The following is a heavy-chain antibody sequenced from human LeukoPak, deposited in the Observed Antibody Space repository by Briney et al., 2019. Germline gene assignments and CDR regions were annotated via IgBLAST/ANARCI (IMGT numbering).Heavy chain of an antibody. V-gene: IGHV3-33*06. CDR3: AKTRAMDSSGYYFDY. J-gene: IGHJ4*02. CDR1: GFTFSSCG. D-gene: IGHD3-22*01. Sequence: GRSLRLPCAASGFTFSSCGVHWVRQAPGKGLEWVAVIWSDGSTKYYADSVKGRFTISRDNSRNTLYMQMNSLRAEDTAVYYCAKTRAMDSSGYYFDYWGRGILVTVSS. CDR2: IWSDGSTK.